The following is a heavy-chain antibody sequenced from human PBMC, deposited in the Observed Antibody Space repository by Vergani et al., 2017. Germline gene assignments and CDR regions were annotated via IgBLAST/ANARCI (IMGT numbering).Heavy chain of an antibody. CDR1: GFTFSSYG. CDR2: ISSSSSYI. V-gene: IGHV3-21*01. Sequence: EVQLLESGGGLVQPGGSLRLSCAASGFTFSSYGMHWVRQAPGKGLEWVSSISSSSSYIYYADSVKGRFTISRDNAKNSLYLQMNSLRAEDTAVYYCARDNYGGNYYYYYYMDVWGKGTTVTVSS. J-gene: IGHJ6*03. CDR3: ARDNYGGNYYYYYYMDV. D-gene: IGHD4-23*01.